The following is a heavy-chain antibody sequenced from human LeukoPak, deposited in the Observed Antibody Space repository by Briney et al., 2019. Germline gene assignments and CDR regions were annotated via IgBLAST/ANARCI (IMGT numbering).Heavy chain of an antibody. CDR2: IYYSGST. CDR1: GGSISSYY. Sequence: SETLSLTCTVSGGSISSYYWSWIRQPPGKGLEWIGYIYYSGSTNYNPSLKSRVTISVDTSKNQFSLKPSSVTAADTAVYYCARGDSSKVSGTADWGQGTLVTVSS. V-gene: IGHV4-59*01. J-gene: IGHJ4*02. CDR3: ARGDSSKVSGTAD. D-gene: IGHD6-19*01.